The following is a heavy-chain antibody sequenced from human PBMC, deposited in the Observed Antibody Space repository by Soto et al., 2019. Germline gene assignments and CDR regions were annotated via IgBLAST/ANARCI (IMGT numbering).Heavy chain of an antibody. CDR2: IYYSGST. CDR1: GGSISSYY. D-gene: IGHD6-19*01. V-gene: IGHV4-59*01. Sequence: SETLSLTCTVSGGSISSYYWSWIRQPPGKGLEWIGYIYYSGSTNYNPSLKSRVTISVDTSKNQFSLKLSSVTAADTAVYYCAGYGYSSGWYVPYYYYYMDVWGKGTTVNVSS. J-gene: IGHJ6*03. CDR3: AGYGYSSGWYVPYYYYYMDV.